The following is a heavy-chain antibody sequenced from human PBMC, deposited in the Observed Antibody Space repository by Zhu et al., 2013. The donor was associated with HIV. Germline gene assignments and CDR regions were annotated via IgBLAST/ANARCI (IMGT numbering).Heavy chain of an antibody. CDR1: GGTFSSYA. D-gene: IGHD3-22*01. Sequence: QVQLVQSGAEVKKPGSSVKVSCKASGGTFSSYAISWVRQAPGQGLEWMGGIIPIFGTANYAQKFQGRVTITADESTSTAYMELSSLRSEDTAVYYCARLTYYYDSSGYYYFDYWGQGTLVTVSS. J-gene: IGHJ4*02. CDR2: IIPIFGTA. V-gene: IGHV1-69*01. CDR3: ARLTYYYDSSGYYYFDY.